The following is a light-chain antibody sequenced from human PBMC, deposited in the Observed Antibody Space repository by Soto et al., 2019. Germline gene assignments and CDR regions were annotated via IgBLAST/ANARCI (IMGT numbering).Light chain of an antibody. V-gene: IGLV7-43*01. J-gene: IGLJ2*01. Sequence: QAVVTQEPSLTVSPGGIVTLTCASSTGAVTSGYYPNWFQQRPGQPPRALIYSTTYKHPWTPARFSGSLVGGKAALTLSAAQPEDEAEYYCLLFYGDGVVFGGGTKLTVL. CDR1: TGAVTSGYY. CDR2: STT. CDR3: LLFYGDGVV.